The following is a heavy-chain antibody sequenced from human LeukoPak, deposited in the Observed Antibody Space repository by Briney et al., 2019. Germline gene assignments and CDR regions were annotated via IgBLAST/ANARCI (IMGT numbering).Heavy chain of an antibody. CDR1: GGSISSYY. J-gene: IGHJ4*02. D-gene: IGHD6-19*01. Sequence: SETLSLTCTVSGGSISSYYWSWIRQPPGKGLEWIGYIYYSGSTNYNPSLKSRVTISVDTSKNQFSLKLSSVTAADTAVYYCARVVETGYSSGWYFGYYFDYWGQGTLVTVSS. CDR3: ARVVETGYSSGWYFGYYFDY. CDR2: IYYSGST. V-gene: IGHV4-59*12.